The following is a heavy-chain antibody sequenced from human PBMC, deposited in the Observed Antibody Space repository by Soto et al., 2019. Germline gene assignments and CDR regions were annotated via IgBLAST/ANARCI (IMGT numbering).Heavy chain of an antibody. CDR2: IYYSGST. V-gene: IGHV4-59*08. CDR1: GGSISSYY. CDR3: ARRVIGEQWLPYYFDY. J-gene: IGHJ4*02. D-gene: IGHD6-19*01. Sequence: SETLSLTCTVSGGSISSYYWSWIRQPPGKGLEWIGYIYYSGSTNYNPSLKSRVTISVDTSKNQFSLKLSSVTAADTAVYYCARRVIGEQWLPYYFDYWGQGTLVTVSS.